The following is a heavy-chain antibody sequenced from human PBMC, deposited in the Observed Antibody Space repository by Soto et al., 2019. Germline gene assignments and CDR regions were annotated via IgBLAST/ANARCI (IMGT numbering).Heavy chain of an antibody. CDR3: ARVWYSRNGREAGIHNY. CDR2: ISAYNGNT. V-gene: IGHV1-18*01. D-gene: IGHD6-13*01. J-gene: IGHJ4*02. Sequence: ASVKVSCKASGYTFTSYGISWVRQAPGQGLEWMGWISAYNGNTKYAQKLQGRVTMTTDTSTSTAYMELRSLRSDDTAVYYCARVWYSRNGREAGIHNYWGQGTLVTVSS. CDR1: GYTFTSYG.